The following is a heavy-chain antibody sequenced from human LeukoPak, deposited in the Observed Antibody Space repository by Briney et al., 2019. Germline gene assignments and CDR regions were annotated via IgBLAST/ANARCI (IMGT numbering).Heavy chain of an antibody. J-gene: IGHJ4*02. CDR2: IIPIFGTA. CDR3: ARDRGRDGYNYFDH. Sequence: GASVKISCKASGGTFSSYAISWVRQAPGQGLEWMGGIIPIFGTANYAQKFQGRVTITTDESTSTAYMKLSSLRSEDTAVYYCARDRGRDGYNYFDHWGQGTLVTVSS. CDR1: GGTFSSYA. D-gene: IGHD5-24*01. V-gene: IGHV1-69*05.